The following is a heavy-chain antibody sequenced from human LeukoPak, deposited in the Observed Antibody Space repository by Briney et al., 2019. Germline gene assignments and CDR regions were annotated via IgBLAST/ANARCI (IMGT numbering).Heavy chain of an antibody. CDR3: ARARDYVWGSYRLDY. D-gene: IGHD3-16*02. CDR2: INHSGST. Sequence: SETLSLTCAVYGGSFSDYYWSWIRQPPGKGLEWIGEINHSGSTNYNPSLKSRVTISVDTSKNQFSLKLSSVTAADTAVYYCARARDYVWGSYRLDYWGQGTLVTVSS. V-gene: IGHV4-34*01. CDR1: GGSFSDYY. J-gene: IGHJ4*02.